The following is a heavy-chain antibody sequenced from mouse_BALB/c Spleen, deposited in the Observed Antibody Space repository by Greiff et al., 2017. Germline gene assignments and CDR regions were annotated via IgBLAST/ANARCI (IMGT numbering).Heavy chain of an antibody. D-gene: IGHD2-1*01. Sequence: VQLQESGPGLVQPSQSLSITCTVSGFSLTSYGVHWVRQSPGKGLEWLGVIWSGGSTDYNAAFISRLSISKDNSKSQVFFKMNSLQANDTAIYYCASHGNWRFAYWGQGTLVTVSA. J-gene: IGHJ3*01. CDR3: ASHGNWRFAY. CDR2: IWSGGST. CDR1: GFSLTSYG. V-gene: IGHV2-2*02.